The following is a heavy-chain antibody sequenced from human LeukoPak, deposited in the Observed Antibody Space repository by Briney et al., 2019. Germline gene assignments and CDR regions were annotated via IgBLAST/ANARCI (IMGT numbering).Heavy chain of an antibody. CDR2: MNPNSGNT. V-gene: IGHV1-8*03. Sequence: GASVKVSCKAFGHTFTSSVINWVRQATGQGLEWMGWMNPNSGNTGYAQKFQGRVTITRNTSISTAYMELSSLRSAATALSSCARGYNWNDAWGQGTLVTVSS. CDR3: ARGYNWNDA. J-gene: IGHJ5*02. CDR1: GHTFTSSV.